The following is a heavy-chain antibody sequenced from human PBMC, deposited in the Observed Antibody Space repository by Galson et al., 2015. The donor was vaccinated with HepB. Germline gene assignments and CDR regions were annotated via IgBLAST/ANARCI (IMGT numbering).Heavy chain of an antibody. J-gene: IGHJ3*02. D-gene: IGHD4-17*01. CDR2: IYADGSNT. CDR1: GFTLRTYG. V-gene: IGHV3-33*01. CDR3: GRGNPPTYGADFFDT. Sequence: SLRLSCAVSGFTLRTYGMHWVRQAPGKGLEWVAVIYADGSNTNYADSVKGRFTISRDSSKNVVYLQMNSLRAEDTAVYYCGRGNPPTYGADFFDTWGQGTMVTVSS.